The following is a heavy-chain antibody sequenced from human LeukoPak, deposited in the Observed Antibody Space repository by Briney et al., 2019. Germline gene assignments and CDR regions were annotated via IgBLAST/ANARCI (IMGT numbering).Heavy chain of an antibody. CDR1: GFTFSSYG. CDR3: ARGPASYYYYYYMDV. Sequence: GRSLRLSCAASGFTFSSYGMHWVRQAPGRGLEWVSLISFDGSNEYYADSVKGRFTISRDNSNNTLYLQINSLRAEDTAVYYCARGPASYYYYYYMDVWGKGTTVTVSS. CDR2: ISFDGSNE. J-gene: IGHJ6*03. V-gene: IGHV3-30*19. D-gene: IGHD2-2*01.